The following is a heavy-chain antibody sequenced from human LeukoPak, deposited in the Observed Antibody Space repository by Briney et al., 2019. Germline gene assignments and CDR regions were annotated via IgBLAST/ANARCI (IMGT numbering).Heavy chain of an antibody. D-gene: IGHD1-1*01. Sequence: ASVRVSCKASGYSFSEFYIHWIRLAPGQGLVWMGWIYPNSGGSHHAPKFQGRATLTGDTSTRTVHMDLTWLTSADTAIYYCTRSRTPFYYYGMDVWGQGTSVTVSS. J-gene: IGHJ6*02. CDR2: IYPNSGGS. V-gene: IGHV1-2*02. CDR3: TRSRTPFYYYGMDV. CDR1: GYSFSEFY.